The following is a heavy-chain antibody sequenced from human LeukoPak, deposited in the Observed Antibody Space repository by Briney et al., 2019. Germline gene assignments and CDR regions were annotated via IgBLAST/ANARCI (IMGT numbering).Heavy chain of an antibody. Sequence: GESLKISCKGFGHSFTSYWIGWVRQMPGKGLEWMGIIYPGDSDTRYSPSFQGQVTISADKSISTTYLQWSSLKASDTAMYYCARGSRASTSGYQYYFDYWGQGTLVTVSS. CDR2: IYPGDSDT. CDR1: GHSFTSYW. CDR3: ARGSRASTSGYQYYFDY. V-gene: IGHV5-51*01. D-gene: IGHD5-12*01. J-gene: IGHJ4*02.